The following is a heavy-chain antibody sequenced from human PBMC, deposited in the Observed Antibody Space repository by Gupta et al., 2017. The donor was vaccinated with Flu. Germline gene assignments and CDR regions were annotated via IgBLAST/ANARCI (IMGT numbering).Heavy chain of an antibody. CDR3: ARVYSNRFSWRYYYYGMDV. Sequence: EVQLVESGGGLVQPGGSLRLSCAASGFTFSSYWMSWVRQAPGKGLEWVANIKQDGSEKYYVDSVKGRFTISRDNAKNSLYLQMNSLRAEDTAVYYCARVYSNRFSWRYYYYGMDVWGQGTTVTVSS. CDR1: GFTFSSYW. J-gene: IGHJ6*02. V-gene: IGHV3-7*01. CDR2: IKQDGSEK. D-gene: IGHD4-11*01.